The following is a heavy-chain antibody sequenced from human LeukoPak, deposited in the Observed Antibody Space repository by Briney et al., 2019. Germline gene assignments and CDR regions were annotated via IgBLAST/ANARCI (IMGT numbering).Heavy chain of an antibody. Sequence: PSETLSLTCSVSGPSITPYSWSWIRQPPGRGLEWIGYFYTSGNTHQNPSLKSRVTMSIDASKNQFSLRLSSMTAADTAVYYCARHRAEMATITDDTFDMWGQGTMVTVSS. V-gene: IGHV4-4*09. J-gene: IGHJ3*02. CDR1: GPSITPYS. CDR2: FYTSGNT. D-gene: IGHD5-24*01. CDR3: ARHRAEMATITDDTFDM.